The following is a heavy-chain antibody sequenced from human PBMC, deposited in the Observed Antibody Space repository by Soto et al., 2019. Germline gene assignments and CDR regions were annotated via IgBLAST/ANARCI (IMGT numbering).Heavy chain of an antibody. D-gene: IGHD3-3*01. Sequence: EVQLLESGGSLVQPGGSLRLSCAASGFTFSSYAMSWVRQAPGKGLEWVSAMSGSGVSTYYADSVKGRFTISRDNSKNTLFLQMKSLRVEDTAVYYCAKDVAGLSGMDVWDQGTTVTVSS. J-gene: IGHJ6*02. CDR1: GFTFSSYA. V-gene: IGHV3-23*01. CDR3: AKDVAGLSGMDV. CDR2: MSGSGVST.